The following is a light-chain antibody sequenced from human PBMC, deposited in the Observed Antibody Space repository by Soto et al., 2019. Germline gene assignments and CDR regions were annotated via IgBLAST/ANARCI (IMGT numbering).Light chain of an antibody. Sequence: ETALTQSPGTLSLYTGERATLSYRASQSVSSSYLAWYQQKPGQAPRLLIYGASSRATGIPDRFSGSGSGTDFTLTISRLEPEDFAVYYCQQYGSSLLTFGGGTKVDIK. CDR2: GAS. V-gene: IGKV3-20*01. CDR1: QSVSSSY. CDR3: QQYGSSLLT. J-gene: IGKJ4*01.